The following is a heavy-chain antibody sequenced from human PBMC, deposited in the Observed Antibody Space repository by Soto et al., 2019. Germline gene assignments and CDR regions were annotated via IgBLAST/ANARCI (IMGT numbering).Heavy chain of an antibody. J-gene: IGHJ6*02. V-gene: IGHV3-30*04. D-gene: IGHD2-8*01. CDR3: ARPMGVWYYYYGMDV. Sequence: GGSLRLSCAASGFTFSSYAMHWVRQAPGKGLEWVAVISYDGSNKYYADSVKGRFTISRDNSKNTLYLQMNSLRAEVTSVYYCARPMGVWYYYYGMDVWGQGTTVTVSS. CDR2: ISYDGSNK. CDR1: GFTFSSYA.